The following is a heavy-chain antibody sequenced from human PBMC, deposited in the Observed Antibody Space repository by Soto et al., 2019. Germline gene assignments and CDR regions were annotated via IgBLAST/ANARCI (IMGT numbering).Heavy chain of an antibody. CDR1: GYTFTSYG. V-gene: IGHV1-18*04. CDR3: AREKVRFLEWLNGYYYYGMDV. D-gene: IGHD3-3*01. Sequence: ASVKVSCKASGYTFTSYGISWVRQAPGQGLEWMGWISAYNGNTNYAQNVQCRVTMTTDTATSTAYMELRSLRSDDTAVYYCAREKVRFLEWLNGYYYYGMDVWGQGTTVTVSS. CDR2: ISAYNGNT. J-gene: IGHJ6*02.